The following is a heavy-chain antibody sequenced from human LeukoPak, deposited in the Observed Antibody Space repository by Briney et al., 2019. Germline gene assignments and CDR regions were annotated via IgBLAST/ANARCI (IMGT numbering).Heavy chain of an antibody. CDR1: GFIVSQNY. CDR3: AREDRGTDI. J-gene: IGHJ3*02. CDR2: IYSGGST. V-gene: IGHV3-53*01. Sequence: PGGSLRLSCAASGFIVSQNYMSWIRQAPGKGLESVAFIYSGGSTFYADSVKGGFTISRDNSKNMLYLQIESLRAEDTAVYYCAREDRGTDIWGQGTMVTVS. D-gene: IGHD3-16*01.